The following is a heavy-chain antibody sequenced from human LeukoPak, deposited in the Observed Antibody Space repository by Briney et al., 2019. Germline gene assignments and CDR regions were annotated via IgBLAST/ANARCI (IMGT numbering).Heavy chain of an antibody. V-gene: IGHV4-34*01. CDR2: GSESGGT. Sequence: PSETLSLTCAVYGGSLNGHYWSWIRQPPGKGLEWIGEGSESGGTKFNPSLKSRVTISVDTSENQFSLKLSSVTAADTAVYYCARVKDSNSYYFDYWGQGTLVTVSS. D-gene: IGHD6-6*01. CDR3: ARVKDSNSYYFDY. CDR1: GGSLNGHY. J-gene: IGHJ4*02.